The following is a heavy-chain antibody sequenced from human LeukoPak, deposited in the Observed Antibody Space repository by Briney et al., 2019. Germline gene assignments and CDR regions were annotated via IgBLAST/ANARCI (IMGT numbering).Heavy chain of an antibody. V-gene: IGHV5-51*01. D-gene: IGHD3-10*01. J-gene: IGHJ4*02. CDR1: GYSFTSYW. Sequence: GESLKISCKGSGYSFTSYWIGWVRQMPGKGLEWMGIIYPGDSDTRYSPSFQGQVTISADKSISTAYLQWSSLKASDTAMYYCARRLAYYYGSGSYYGFDYWGQGTLVTVSS. CDR2: IYPGDSDT. CDR3: ARRLAYYYGSGSYYGFDY.